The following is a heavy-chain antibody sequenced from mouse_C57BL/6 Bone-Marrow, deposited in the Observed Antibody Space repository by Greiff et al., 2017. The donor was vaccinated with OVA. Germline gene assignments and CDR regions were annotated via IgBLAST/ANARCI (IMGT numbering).Heavy chain of an antibody. CDR2: IYPRSGNT. V-gene: IGHV1-81*01. CDR3: ARSLLYGDYAMDY. Sequence: QVQLQQSGAELARPGASVKLSCKASGYTFTSYGISWVKQRTGQGLEWIGEIYPRSGNTYYNEKFKGKATLTADKSSSTAYMELRSLTSEDSAVYFCARSLLYGDYAMDYWGQGTSVTVSS. CDR1: GYTFTSYG. D-gene: IGHD2-12*01. J-gene: IGHJ4*01.